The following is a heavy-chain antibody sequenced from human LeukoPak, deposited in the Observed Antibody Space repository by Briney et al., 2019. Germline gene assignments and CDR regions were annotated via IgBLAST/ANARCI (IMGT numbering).Heavy chain of an antibody. CDR2: ISGSGGST. Sequence: GRSLRLSCAASGFTFSRFAMSWVRQAPGKGLEWVSAISGSGGSTYYADSVEGRFTISRDNSKNTLYLQMNSLRAEDTGVYYCAKSPHGSWWYYFDYWGQGTLVTVSS. D-gene: IGHD6-13*01. CDR3: AKSPHGSWWYYFDY. CDR1: GFTFSRFA. V-gene: IGHV3-23*01. J-gene: IGHJ4*02.